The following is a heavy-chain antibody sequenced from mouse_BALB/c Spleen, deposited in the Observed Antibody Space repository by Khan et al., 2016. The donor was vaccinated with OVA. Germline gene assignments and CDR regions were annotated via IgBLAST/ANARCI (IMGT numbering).Heavy chain of an antibody. CDR1: GYTFTSHL. J-gene: IGHJ2*01. CDR3: ARWYFDY. CDR2: INPNNGRT. V-gene: IGHV1S81*02. Sequence: QVQLQQPGAELVKPGASVKLSCKASGYTFTSHLMHWVKQRPGQGLEWIGEINPNNGRTNYNEKFKSKATLTEDKTSSTTYMPPSSLTSEDAAVCYCARWYFDYWGQGPTLTVSS.